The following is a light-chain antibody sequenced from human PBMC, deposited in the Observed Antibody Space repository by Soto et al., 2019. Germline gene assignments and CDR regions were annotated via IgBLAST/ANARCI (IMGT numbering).Light chain of an antibody. J-gene: IGKJ1*01. V-gene: IGKV1-5*03. CDR1: QSISSW. Sequence: DIQMTQSPSTLSASVGDRVTITCRASQSISSWLDWYQQKPGKAPKLLNYKASSLESGVPSRFSGSGSGTEFTLTISSLQPDDFATYYCQQYNSYSLTFGQGTKVEIK. CDR2: KAS. CDR3: QQYNSYSLT.